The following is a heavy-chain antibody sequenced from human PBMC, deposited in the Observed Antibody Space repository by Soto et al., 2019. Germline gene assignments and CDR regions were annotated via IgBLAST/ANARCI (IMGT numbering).Heavy chain of an antibody. CDR3: ARAHDILTGYYNYFDY. D-gene: IGHD3-9*01. CDR2: IWYDGSNK. CDR1: GFTFSGFG. V-gene: IGHV3-33*01. Sequence: GGSTRVSCAAAGFTFSGFGMHWVRQAPGKGLEWVAVIWYDGSNKYYADSVKGRFTISRDNSKNTLYLQMNSLRAEDTAVYYCARAHDILTGYYNYFDYWGQGTLVTVSS. J-gene: IGHJ4*02.